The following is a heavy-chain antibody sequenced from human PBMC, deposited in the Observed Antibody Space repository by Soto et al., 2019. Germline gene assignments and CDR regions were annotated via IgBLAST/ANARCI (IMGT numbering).Heavy chain of an antibody. CDR1: GYPFTSYG. V-gene: IGHV1-18*04. Sequence: VSVKVSSKASGYPFTSYGISLVRQAPGQGLEWIGCLSAYNGNTNYAQKLQGRVTMTTDTSTSTAYMELRSLRSDETAVYYCARDQHYDILTGTPPLYYYYGMDVWGQGTTVTVSS. CDR2: LSAYNGNT. CDR3: ARDQHYDILTGTPPLYYYYGMDV. D-gene: IGHD3-9*01. J-gene: IGHJ6*01.